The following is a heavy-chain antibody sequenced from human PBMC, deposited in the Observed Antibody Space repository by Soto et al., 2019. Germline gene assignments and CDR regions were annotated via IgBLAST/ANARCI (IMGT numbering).Heavy chain of an antibody. CDR2: IYYSGNT. CDR1: GDYISNRNYH. J-gene: IGHJ6*02. CDR3: ARSPDSSGYYPRWYYYGMDV. Sequence: SETLSLACSVSGDYISNRNYHWGWTRQPPGKGLEWIGSIYYSGNTYYNPSLKSRVTISADTSKNQFSLKLSSVTATDTAVYYCARSPDSSGYYPRWYYYGMDVWGQGTTVTVSS. V-gene: IGHV4-39*07. D-gene: IGHD3-22*01.